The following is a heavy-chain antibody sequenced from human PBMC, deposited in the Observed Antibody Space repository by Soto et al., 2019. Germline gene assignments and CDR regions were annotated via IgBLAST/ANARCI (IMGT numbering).Heavy chain of an antibody. V-gene: IGHV3-30*18. J-gene: IGHJ4*02. CDR3: AKSDRQWELIIADY. Sequence: GSLRLSCAASGFTFSSYGMHWVRQAPGKGLEWVAVISYDGSNKYYADSVKGRFTISRDNSKNTLYLQMNSLRAEDTAVYYCAKSDRQWELIIADYWGQGTLVTVSS. CDR1: GFTFSSYG. CDR2: ISYDGSNK. D-gene: IGHD1-26*01.